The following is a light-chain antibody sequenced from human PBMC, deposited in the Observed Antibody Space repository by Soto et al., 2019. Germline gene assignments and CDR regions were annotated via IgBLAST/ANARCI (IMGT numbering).Light chain of an antibody. J-gene: IGKJ2*01. CDR1: QSVSSSS. Sequence: EIVLTQSPGTLSLSPGERATLSCRASQSVSSSSLAWYQQKPGQAPRLLIYGASSRATGIPDRFSGSGSGSEFTLTISRLEPEDFAMYYCQQYGSSPYTFGQGTKLEI. CDR3: QQYGSSPYT. V-gene: IGKV3-20*01. CDR2: GAS.